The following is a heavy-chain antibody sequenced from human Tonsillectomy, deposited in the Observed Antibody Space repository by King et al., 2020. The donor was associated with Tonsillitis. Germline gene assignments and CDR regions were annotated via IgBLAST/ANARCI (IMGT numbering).Heavy chain of an antibody. CDR1: GFTFSSYG. D-gene: IGHD3-16*01. CDR3: AKGPGDLDY. J-gene: IGHJ4*02. Sequence: VQLVESGGGVVQPGGSLRLSCAASGFTFSSYGMHWVRQAPGKGLEWVAFIRYDGSNKYYADSVKGRFTISRDNSKNTLYLQMNCLRAEDTAVYYCAKGPGDLDYWGQGTLVTVSS. V-gene: IGHV3-30*02. CDR2: IRYDGSNK.